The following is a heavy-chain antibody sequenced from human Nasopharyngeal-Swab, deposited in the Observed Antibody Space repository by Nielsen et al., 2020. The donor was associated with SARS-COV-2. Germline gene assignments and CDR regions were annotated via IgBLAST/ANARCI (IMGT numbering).Heavy chain of an antibody. J-gene: IGHJ3*02. D-gene: IGHD3-22*01. CDR1: GGSISSGGYY. Sequence: SCTVSGGSISSGGYYWSWIRQHPGKGLEWIGYIYYSGSTYYNPSLKSRVTISVDTSKNQFSLKLSSVTAADTAVYYCARACITMIVVVDAFDIGGQGTMVTVSS. CDR3: ARACITMIVVVDAFDI. CDR2: IYYSGST. V-gene: IGHV4-31*02.